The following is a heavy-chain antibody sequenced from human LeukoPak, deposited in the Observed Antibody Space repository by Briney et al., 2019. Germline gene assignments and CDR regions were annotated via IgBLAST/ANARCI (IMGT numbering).Heavy chain of an antibody. J-gene: IGHJ6*03. CDR2: IIPIFGTA. Sequence: SVTVSCTASGGTFSSYAISWVRQAPGQGLEWMGRIIPIFGTANYAQKFQGRVTITADKSTSTAYMELSSLRSEDTAAYYCARGPRKGSYYYMDVWGKGTTVTVSS. V-gene: IGHV1-69*06. CDR3: ARGPRKGSYYYMDV. CDR1: GGTFSSYA.